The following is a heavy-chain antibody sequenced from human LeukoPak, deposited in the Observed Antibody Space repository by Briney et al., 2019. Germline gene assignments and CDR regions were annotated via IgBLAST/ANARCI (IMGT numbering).Heavy chain of an antibody. CDR3: ARLMDTASGRYFDY. CDR2: IYYSGST. CDR1: GGSISSSSYY. D-gene: IGHD5-18*01. Sequence: SETLSLTCTVSGGSISSSSYYWCWIRQPPGKGLEWIGSIYYSGSTYYNPSLKSRVTISVDTSKNQFSLKLSSVTAADTAVYYCARLMDTASGRYFDYWGQGTLVTVSS. V-gene: IGHV4-39*01. J-gene: IGHJ4*02.